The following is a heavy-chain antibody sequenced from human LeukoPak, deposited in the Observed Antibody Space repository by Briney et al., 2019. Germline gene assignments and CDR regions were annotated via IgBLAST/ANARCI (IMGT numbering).Heavy chain of an antibody. Sequence: PSETLSLTCTVSGGSISSGSYYWRWIRQPAGKGLEWIGRIYTSGSTNYNPSLKSRVTISVDTSKNQFSLKLSSVTAADTAVYYCARFNYYYMDVWGKGTTVTISS. J-gene: IGHJ6*03. CDR3: ARFNYYYMDV. V-gene: IGHV4-61*02. CDR1: GGSISSGSYY. CDR2: IYTSGST.